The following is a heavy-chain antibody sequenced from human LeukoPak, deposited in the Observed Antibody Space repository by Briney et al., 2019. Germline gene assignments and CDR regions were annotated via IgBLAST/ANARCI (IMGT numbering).Heavy chain of an antibody. V-gene: IGHV3-48*03. CDR3: ARDLGYGALDP. D-gene: IGHD4-17*01. J-gene: IGHJ5*02. Sequence: GGSLRLSCAASGFTFSSYEMNWVRQAPGKGLEWVSYISSSGSTIYYADSVKGRFTISRDNAENSLYLQMNSLRAEDTAVYYCARDLGYGALDPWGQGTLVTVSS. CDR1: GFTFSSYE. CDR2: ISSSGSTI.